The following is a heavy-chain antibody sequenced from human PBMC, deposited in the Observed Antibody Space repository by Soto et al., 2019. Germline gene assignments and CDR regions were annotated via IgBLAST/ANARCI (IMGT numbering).Heavy chain of an antibody. D-gene: IGHD3-3*01. V-gene: IGHV3-7*03. CDR2: IKQDGSEK. CDR3: ARDQYYDFWSGYSGDYGMDV. CDR1: GFTFSSYW. J-gene: IGHJ6*02. Sequence: GGSLRLSCAASGFTFSSYWMSWVRQAPGKGLEWVANIKQDGSEKYYVDSVKGRLTISRDNAKNSLYLQMNSLRAEDTAVYYCARDQYYDFWSGYSGDYGMDVWGQGTTVTVSS.